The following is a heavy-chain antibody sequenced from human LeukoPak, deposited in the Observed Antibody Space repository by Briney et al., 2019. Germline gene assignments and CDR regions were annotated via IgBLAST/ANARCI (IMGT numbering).Heavy chain of an antibody. CDR3: AKDLYYYDSSGYYLSLDH. J-gene: IGHJ4*02. CDR2: IRYDGSNK. Sequence: PGGSLRLSCAASGFTFSSYGMHWVRQAPGKGLEWVAVIRYDGSNKYYADSVKGRFTISRDNSKNTLYLQMNSLRAEDTAVYYCAKDLYYYDSSGYYLSLDHWGQGTLVTVSS. CDR1: GFTFSSYG. D-gene: IGHD3-22*01. V-gene: IGHV3-30*02.